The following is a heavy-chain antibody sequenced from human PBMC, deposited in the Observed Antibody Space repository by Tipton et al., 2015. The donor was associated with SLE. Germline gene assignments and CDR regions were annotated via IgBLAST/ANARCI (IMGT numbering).Heavy chain of an antibody. CDR3: ARAPSGSHDFDY. Sequence: SLRLSCAVSGGFISSYNWWTWVRQPPGKGLEWIGTIHYTGTTYYIPSLKSRVAISVDTSKNQFSLKLSSVTAADTAVYYCARAPSGSHDFDYWGQGTLVTVSS. V-gene: IGHV4-4*02. CDR1: GGFISSYNW. D-gene: IGHD1-26*01. J-gene: IGHJ4*02. CDR2: IHYTGTT.